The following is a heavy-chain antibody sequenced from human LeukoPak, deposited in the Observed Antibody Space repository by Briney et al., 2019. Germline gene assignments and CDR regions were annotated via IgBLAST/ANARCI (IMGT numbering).Heavy chain of an antibody. CDR2: ISGSGDST. Sequence: PGGSLRLSCAASGFTFSNYAMSWVRQAPGKGLEWVSGISGSGDSTYYGDSVQGRLTISRDNSKNTLYLQMNTLRAEDTAVYFCAKEKQRNFDYWGQGTLVTVSS. V-gene: IGHV3-23*01. J-gene: IGHJ4*02. CDR3: AKEKQRNFDY. CDR1: GFTFSNYA.